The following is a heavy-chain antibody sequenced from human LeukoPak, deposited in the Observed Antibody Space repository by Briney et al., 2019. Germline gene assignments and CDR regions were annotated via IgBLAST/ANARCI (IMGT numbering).Heavy chain of an antibody. D-gene: IGHD2-15*01. Sequence: PGGSLRLSCAASGFTFSSYAMHWVRQAPGKGLEWVAVISYDGSNKYYADSVKGRFAISRDNSKNTPYLQMNSLRAEDTAVYYCARSGVVVAPRYYYGMDVWGQGTTVTVSS. CDR2: ISYDGSNK. CDR3: ARSGVVVAPRYYYGMDV. J-gene: IGHJ6*02. CDR1: GFTFSSYA. V-gene: IGHV3-30*09.